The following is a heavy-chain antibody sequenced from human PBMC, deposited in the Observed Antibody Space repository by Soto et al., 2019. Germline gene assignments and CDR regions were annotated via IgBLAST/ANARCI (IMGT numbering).Heavy chain of an antibody. D-gene: IGHD3-16*01. Sequence: LRLSCTTSGFTFGDYALSWVRQAPGKGLEWVGFIRRNAYGGTTDYAASVKGRFTISRDDSKSIAYLQMNSLRTEDTALYYCTRASSLDFDFWGQGTLVTVSS. V-gene: IGHV3-49*04. CDR1: GFTFGDYA. CDR3: TRASSLDFDF. CDR2: IRRNAYGGTT. J-gene: IGHJ4*02.